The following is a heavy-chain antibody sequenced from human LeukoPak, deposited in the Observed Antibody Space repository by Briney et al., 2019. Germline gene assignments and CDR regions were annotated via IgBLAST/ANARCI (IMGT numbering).Heavy chain of an antibody. J-gene: IGHJ4*02. CDR3: ARGPNFSGWLDY. CDR2: INSDGGST. Sequence: GGSLRLSCAASGFTFSSYWMHWVHQAPGKGLVWVSRINSDGGSTSYADSVKGRFTISRDNAKNTLYLQMNSLRAEDTAVYYCARGPNFSGWLDYWGQGTLVTVSS. CDR1: GFTFSSYW. D-gene: IGHD6-19*01. V-gene: IGHV3-74*01.